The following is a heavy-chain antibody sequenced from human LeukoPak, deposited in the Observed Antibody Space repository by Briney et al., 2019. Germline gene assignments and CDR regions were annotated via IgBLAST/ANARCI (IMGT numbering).Heavy chain of an antibody. V-gene: IGHV4-39*07. D-gene: IGHD6-25*01. J-gene: IGHJ4*02. Sequence: SETLSLPCSVSGDFIRSSHSFWGWIPQPLGKGLEWIATIYENGNTYYSPSLKSRVTISVDTSNNEFSLNLNSVTAADTARYYCARATAAPSSYYFDHWGQGALVTLSS. CDR1: GDFIRSSHSF. CDR3: ARATAAPSSYYFDH. CDR2: IYENGNT.